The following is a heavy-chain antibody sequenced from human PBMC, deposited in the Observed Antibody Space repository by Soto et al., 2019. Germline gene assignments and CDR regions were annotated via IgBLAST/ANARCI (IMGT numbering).Heavy chain of an antibody. CDR2: ISYDGSNK. V-gene: IGHV3-30-3*01. Sequence: QVQLVESGGGVVQPGRSLRLSCAASGFTFSSYAMHWVRQAPGKGLEWVAVISYDGSNKYYADSVKGRFTISRDNSKNTLYLQMNSLRAEDTAVYYCAREGRIAVAGTPYYYYGMDVW. D-gene: IGHD6-19*01. CDR3: AREGRIAVAGTPYYYYGMDV. J-gene: IGHJ6*01. CDR1: GFTFSSYA.